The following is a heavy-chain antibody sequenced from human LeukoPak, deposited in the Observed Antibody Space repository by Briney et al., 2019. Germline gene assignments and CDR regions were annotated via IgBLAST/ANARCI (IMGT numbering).Heavy chain of an antibody. CDR2: INPNSGGT. CDR3: ARDSSRYDFWSGYYTEAPYYFDY. Sequence: ASVKVSCKASGYTFTGYYMHWVRQAPGQGLEWMGWINPNSGGTNYAQKFQGRVTMTRDTSISTAYMELSRLRSDDTAVYYCARDSSRYDFWSGYYTEAPYYFDYWGQGTLVTVSS. CDR1: GYTFTGYY. V-gene: IGHV1-2*02. J-gene: IGHJ4*02. D-gene: IGHD3-3*01.